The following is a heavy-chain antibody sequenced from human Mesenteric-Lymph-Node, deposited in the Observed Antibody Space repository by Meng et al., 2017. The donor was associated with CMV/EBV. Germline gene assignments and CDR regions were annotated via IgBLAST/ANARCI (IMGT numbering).Heavy chain of an antibody. CDR1: GYTFTDYY. CDR3: ATLNFDY. V-gene: IGHV1-2*06. CDR2: INPNSGAT. J-gene: IGHJ4*02. Sequence: SVKVSGKAYGYTFTDYYINWVRQAPGQGLEWMGRINPNSGATNYAQKFQDRITMTRDTSISTAYMELGELRSDDTAIYYCATLNFDYWGQGTLVTVSS.